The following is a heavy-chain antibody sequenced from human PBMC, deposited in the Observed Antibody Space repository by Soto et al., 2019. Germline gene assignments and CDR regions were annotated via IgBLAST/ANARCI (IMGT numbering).Heavy chain of an antibody. CDR3: AKELNVNH. V-gene: IGHV4-4*07. J-gene: IGHJ4*02. Sequence: SEILSLTCSGSIGSISSYYCNLLRHPAGKGLEWLGRIHTSGTTYYNPALKSRVTMSVDPSKNLFSVKLRSVTAADAAVYYCAKELNVNHWGTGTLVTVS. CDR2: IHTSGTT. CDR1: IGSISSYY. D-gene: IGHD2-8*01.